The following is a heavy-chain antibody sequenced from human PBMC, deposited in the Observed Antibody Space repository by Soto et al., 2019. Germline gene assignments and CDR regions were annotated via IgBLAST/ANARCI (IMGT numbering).Heavy chain of an antibody. CDR3: ARRGITIFGVVSPDHYGMDV. D-gene: IGHD3-3*01. J-gene: IGHJ6*02. CDR1: GGTFSSYA. V-gene: IGHV1-69*13. Sequence: GASVKVSCKASGGTFSSYAISWVRQAPGQGLEWMGGIIPIFGTANYAQKFQGRVTITADESTSTAYMELSSLRSEDTAVYYCARRGITIFGVVSPDHYGMDVWGQGTTVPVSS. CDR2: IIPIFGTA.